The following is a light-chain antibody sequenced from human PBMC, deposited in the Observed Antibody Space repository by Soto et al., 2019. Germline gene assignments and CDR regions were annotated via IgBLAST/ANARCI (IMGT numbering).Light chain of an antibody. CDR1: QSVGTSW. CDR2: STS. J-gene: IGKJ1*01. V-gene: IGKV3-20*01. Sequence: EIVLTQSPGTPSLSPGERATLSCRASQSVGTSWLAWYQQKPGQAPRLLIYSTSSRATGIPDRFSGSGSGTDFTLTISRLEPEDSAVYYCQQYASSQWTFGQGTKVEIK. CDR3: QQYASSQWT.